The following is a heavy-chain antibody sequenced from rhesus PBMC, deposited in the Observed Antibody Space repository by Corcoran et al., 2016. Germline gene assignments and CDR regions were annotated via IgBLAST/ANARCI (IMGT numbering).Heavy chain of an antibody. CDR1: GGSISSSNW. CDR3: TRDQYYYSGTYFEFYFDY. V-gene: IGHV4-93*01. D-gene: IGHD3-16*01. Sequence: QVQLQESGPAVVKPSETLSLTCVVSGGSISSSNWWSWIRQSPGKGLEWIGGIYGSGGGTDNNPSLRGRVTISKETSKSQVSLRLRSVTAANTAVYYFTRDQYYYSGTYFEFYFDYWGQGVLVTVSS. J-gene: IGHJ4*01. CDR2: IYGSGGGT.